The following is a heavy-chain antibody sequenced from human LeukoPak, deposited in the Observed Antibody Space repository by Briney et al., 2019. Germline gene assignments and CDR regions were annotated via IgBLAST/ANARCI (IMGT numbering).Heavy chain of an antibody. CDR1: GFTFSNYA. D-gene: IGHD6-19*01. CDR2: TSYDGSNK. J-gene: IGHJ4*02. CDR3: ARGVAVATLDY. Sequence: GGSLRLSCAASGFTFSNYAMHWVRQAPGKGLEWVAVTSYDGSNKYYADSVRGRFTISRDNSKNTLYLQMNSLRAEDTAVYYCARGVAVATLDYWGQGSLVTVSS. V-gene: IGHV3-30*04.